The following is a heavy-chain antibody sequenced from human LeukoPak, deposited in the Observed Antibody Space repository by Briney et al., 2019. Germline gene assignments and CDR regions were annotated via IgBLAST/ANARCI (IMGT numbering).Heavy chain of an antibody. V-gene: IGHV4-34*01. CDR3: ARGRPLDP. J-gene: IGHJ5*02. CDR1: GGSFSGYY. Sequence: SGTLSLTCAVYGGSFSGYYWSWIRQPPGKGLEWIGEINHSGSTNYNPSLKSRVTISVDTSKNQFSLKLSSVTAADTAVYYCARGRPLDPWGQGTLVTVSS. CDR2: INHSGST.